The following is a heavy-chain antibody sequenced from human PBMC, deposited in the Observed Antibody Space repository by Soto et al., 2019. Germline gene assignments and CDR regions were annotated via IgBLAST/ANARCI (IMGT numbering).Heavy chain of an antibody. CDR1: GYTFTSYD. D-gene: IGHD6-13*01. J-gene: IGHJ6*02. Sequence: ASVKVSCKASGYTFTSYDINWVRQATGQGLEWMGWMNPNSGNTGYAQKFQGRVTMTRNTSISTAYMELSSLRSEDTAVYYCGRRGYSSSWYYYYYYGMDVWGQGTKVTVSS. V-gene: IGHV1-8*01. CDR3: GRRGYSSSWYYYYYYGMDV. CDR2: MNPNSGNT.